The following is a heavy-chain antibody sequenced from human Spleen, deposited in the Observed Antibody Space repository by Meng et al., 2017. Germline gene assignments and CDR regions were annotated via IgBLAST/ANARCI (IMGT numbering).Heavy chain of an antibody. J-gene: IGHJ4*02. CDR3: AKDIVKSGYYGGFDY. CDR2: ISWDGVVT. V-gene: IGHV3-43D*04. CDR1: GFTFDDYA. D-gene: IGHD3-22*01. Sequence: EGRRGGAGGVVVQPGGFLRLSCAASGFTFDDYAMHWVRQAPGKGLEWVSLISWDGVVTYQADSVKGRFTMSRDNSKNSLYLQMSSLRPEDTAVYYCAKDIVKSGYYGGFDYWGQGTLVTVSS.